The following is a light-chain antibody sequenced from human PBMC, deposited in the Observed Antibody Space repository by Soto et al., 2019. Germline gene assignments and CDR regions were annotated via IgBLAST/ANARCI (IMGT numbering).Light chain of an antibody. CDR2: WAS. V-gene: IGKV4-1*01. Sequence: DIVMTQSPDSLAVSLGERATINCKSSQNVLYKSNNENYFAWFQQKPGQPPKLLIYWASTRKSGVPDRFTGSGSGSDFTLTISSLQAEDVAVYYCQQYYSTPPYTFGQGTKLEI. CDR3: QQYYSTPPYT. J-gene: IGKJ2*01. CDR1: QNVLYKSNNENY.